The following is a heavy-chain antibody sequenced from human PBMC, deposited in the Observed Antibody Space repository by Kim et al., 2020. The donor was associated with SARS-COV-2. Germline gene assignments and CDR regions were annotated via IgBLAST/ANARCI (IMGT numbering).Heavy chain of an antibody. V-gene: IGHV5-10-1*01. CDR2: IDPSDSYT. D-gene: IGHD6-13*01. CDR3: ATLENYSSTWTGAFDI. Sequence: GESLKISCKGSGYSFTSYWITWVRQMPGKGLEWMGRIDPSDSYTNYNPSFQGHVTISADKSISTAYLHWSSLKASDTAIYYCATLENYSSTWTGAFDIWGHGTMVTVSS. CDR1: GYSFTSYW. J-gene: IGHJ3*02.